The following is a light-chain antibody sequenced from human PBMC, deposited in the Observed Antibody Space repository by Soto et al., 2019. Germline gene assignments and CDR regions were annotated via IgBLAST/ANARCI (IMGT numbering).Light chain of an antibody. Sequence: DIQMTQSPSTRSASVGYRVTITCRASQSISSWLAWYQQKPGKAPKLLIYDASSLESGVPSRFSGSGSGTEFTITISSLQPDDFANYYCQQYNSYAPWTFGQGTKVDIK. CDR3: QQYNSYAPWT. J-gene: IGKJ1*01. CDR1: QSISSW. V-gene: IGKV1-5*01. CDR2: DAS.